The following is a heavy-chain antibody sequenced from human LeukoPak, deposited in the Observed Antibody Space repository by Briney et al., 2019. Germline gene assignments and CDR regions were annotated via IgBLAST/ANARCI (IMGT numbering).Heavy chain of an antibody. D-gene: IGHD2-15*01. J-gene: IGHJ6*02. CDR3: ARHPTDCSGGSCYLLNGMDV. CDR1: GYSFTSYW. CDR2: IYPGDFDT. Sequence: GASLKICCKGSGYSFTSYWNCCVRQMPGKGLEWMGIIYPGDFDTRYSPSFQGQVTISADKSISTAYLQWSSLKASDTAMYYCARHPTDCSGGSCYLLNGMDVWGQGTTVTVSS. V-gene: IGHV5-51*01.